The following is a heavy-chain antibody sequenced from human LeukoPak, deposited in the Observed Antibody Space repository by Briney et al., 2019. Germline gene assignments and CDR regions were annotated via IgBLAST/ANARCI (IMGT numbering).Heavy chain of an antibody. J-gene: IGHJ5*02. CDR3: ARDRSEEGFNWFDP. D-gene: IGHD6-6*01. V-gene: IGHV3-64*01. Sequence: GGSLRLSCAASGFTFSSYAMHWVRQAPGKGLEYVSAIGSNGGSTYYANSVKGRFTISRDNSKNTLYLQMGSLRAEDMAVYYCARDRSEEGFNWFDPWGQGTLVTVSS. CDR1: GFTFSSYA. CDR2: IGSNGGST.